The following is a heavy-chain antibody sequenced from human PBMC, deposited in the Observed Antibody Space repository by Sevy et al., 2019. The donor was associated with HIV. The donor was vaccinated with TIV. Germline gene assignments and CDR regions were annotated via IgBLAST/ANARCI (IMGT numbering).Heavy chain of an antibody. J-gene: IGHJ6*02. D-gene: IGHD3-16*02. CDR1: GYTFTSYG. V-gene: IGHV1-18*01. CDR3: ARMYYDYVWGSYRISYYYGMDV. CDR2: ISAYNGNT. Sequence: ASVKVSCKASGYTFTSYGISWVRQAPGQGLEWMGRISAYNGNTNYAQKLQGRVTMTTDTSTSTAYMELRSLRSDDTAVYYCARMYYDYVWGSYRISYYYGMDVWGQGTTVTVSS.